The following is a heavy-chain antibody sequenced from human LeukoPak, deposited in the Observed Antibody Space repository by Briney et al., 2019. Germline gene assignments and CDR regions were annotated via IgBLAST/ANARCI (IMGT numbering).Heavy chain of an antibody. CDR2: ISSSSSYT. CDR3: ARVGVWGSPGAPYFYY. V-gene: IGHV3-11*05. CDR1: GFTFSDYY. D-gene: IGHD3-16*01. Sequence: GGSLRLSCAASGFTFSDYYMSWIRQAPGKGLEWVSYISSSSSYTNYADSVKGRFTISRDNAKNSLYLQMNSLRAEDTAVYYCARVGVWGSPGAPYFYYWGQGTLVTVSS. J-gene: IGHJ4*02.